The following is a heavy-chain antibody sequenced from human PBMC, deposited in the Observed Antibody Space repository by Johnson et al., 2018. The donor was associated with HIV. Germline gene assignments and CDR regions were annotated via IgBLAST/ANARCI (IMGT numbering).Heavy chain of an antibody. CDR2: ISGSGNII. V-gene: IGHV3-48*04. J-gene: IGHJ3*02. CDR1: GVTFSSHA. D-gene: IGHD3-10*01. CDR3: ARHFRGGDRGAFDI. Sequence: MLLVESGGGVVQPGRSLRLSCAASGVTFSSHAMHWVRQAPGKGLEWVSYISGSGNIIYYTVSLKGRFTISRDNAKNSLYVQMNSLRAEDTALYYCARHFRGGDRGAFDIWGQGTMVTVSS.